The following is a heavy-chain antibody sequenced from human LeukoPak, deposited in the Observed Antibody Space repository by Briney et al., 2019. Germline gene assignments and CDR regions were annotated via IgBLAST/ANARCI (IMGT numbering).Heavy chain of an antibody. CDR1: GGSISSGGYY. CDR3: ARNRDGYNSCNY. V-gene: IGHV4-30-2*05. D-gene: IGHD5-24*01. J-gene: IGHJ4*02. Sequence: PSETLSLTCTVSGGSISSGGYYWSWIRQPPGKGLEWIGYIYHSGSTYYNPSLRSRVTISVDTSKNHFSLKLSSVTAADTAVYYWARNRDGYNSCNYWGQGTRVRVS. CDR2: IYHSGST.